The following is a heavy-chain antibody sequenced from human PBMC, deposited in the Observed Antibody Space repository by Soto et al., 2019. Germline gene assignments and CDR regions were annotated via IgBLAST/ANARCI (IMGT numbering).Heavy chain of an antibody. D-gene: IGHD5-18*01. J-gene: IGHJ6*02. Sequence: PGESLKISCKGSGYSFTDYWIGWVRQMPGKGLEWMGIIYPGDSDARYSPSFQGQVSISTDTSVNTAYLQWGSLKASDTAMYYWARQTTGWLRMDVRGQGTTVTVSS. CDR1: GYSFTDYW. V-gene: IGHV5-51*01. CDR3: ARQTTGWLRMDV. CDR2: IYPGDSDA.